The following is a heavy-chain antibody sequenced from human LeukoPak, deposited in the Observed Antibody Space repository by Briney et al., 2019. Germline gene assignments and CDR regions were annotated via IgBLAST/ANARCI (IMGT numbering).Heavy chain of an antibody. J-gene: IGHJ4*02. CDR2: IYYSGST. D-gene: IGHD2-2*01. CDR1: GYSISSGYY. CDR3: ARVYCSSTSCYLDY. Sequence: PWETLSLTCTVSGYSISSGYYWGWIRQPPGKGLEWIGYIYYSGSTNYNPSLKSRVTISADTSKNQFSLKLSSVTAADTAVYYCARVYCSSTSCYLDYWGQGTLVTVSS. V-gene: IGHV4-59*01.